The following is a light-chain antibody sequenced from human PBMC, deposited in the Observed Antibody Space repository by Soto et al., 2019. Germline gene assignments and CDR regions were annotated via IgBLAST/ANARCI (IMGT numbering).Light chain of an antibody. CDR2: AAS. J-gene: IGKJ4*01. Sequence: QMTQSPSSLFASVGDRVTITCRASQSISSHLNWYQQKVGQTPRLLIYAASTLQSEVPPRFSGSGSGTEFTLTISGLQREDFATYYCQKSHSAPLTFGGGTKIQI. V-gene: IGKV1-39*01. CDR3: QKSHSAPLT. CDR1: QSISSH.